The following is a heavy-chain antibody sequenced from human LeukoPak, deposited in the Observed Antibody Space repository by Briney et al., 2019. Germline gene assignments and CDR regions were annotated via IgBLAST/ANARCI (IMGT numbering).Heavy chain of an antibody. J-gene: IGHJ3*02. Sequence: APVKVSCKASVYTFTGYYMHWVRQAPGQGLEWMGWISAYNGNTNYAQKLQGRVTMTTDTSTSTAYMELRSLRSDDTAVYYCARGYSGYADAFDIWGQGTMVTVSS. CDR1: VYTFTGYY. CDR3: ARGYSGYADAFDI. D-gene: IGHD5-12*01. V-gene: IGHV1-18*04. CDR2: ISAYNGNT.